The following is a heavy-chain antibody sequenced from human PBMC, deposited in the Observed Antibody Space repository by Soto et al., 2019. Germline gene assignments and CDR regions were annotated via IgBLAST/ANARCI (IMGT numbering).Heavy chain of an antibody. D-gene: IGHD3-10*01. CDR2: IWYDGSNK. J-gene: IGHJ6*02. CDR1: GFTFSSYG. Sequence: QVQLVESGGGVVQPGRSLRLSCAASGFTFSSYGMHWVRQAPGKGLEWVAVIWYDGSNKYYADSVKGRFTISRDNSKNTLDRQMNSLRAEDTAVYYCARERVWFGELSGHDYYYGMDVWGQGTTVTVSS. CDR3: ARERVWFGELSGHDYYYGMDV. V-gene: IGHV3-33*01.